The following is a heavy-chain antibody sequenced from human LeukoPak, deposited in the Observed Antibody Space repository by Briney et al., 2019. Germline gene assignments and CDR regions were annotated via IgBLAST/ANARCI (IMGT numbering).Heavy chain of an antibody. CDR3: SRRGIGARPFDY. J-gene: IGHJ4*02. V-gene: IGHV3-74*01. Sequence: GGSLRLSCAASGFTFSSYWMHWVRQAPGKGLESVSRISTDGSTTTYADSVKGRFTISRDNAKKTLYLQMNSLRAEDTAVYYCSRRGIGARPFDYWGQGTLVTVSS. D-gene: IGHD6-6*01. CDR2: ISTDGSTT. CDR1: GFTFSSYW.